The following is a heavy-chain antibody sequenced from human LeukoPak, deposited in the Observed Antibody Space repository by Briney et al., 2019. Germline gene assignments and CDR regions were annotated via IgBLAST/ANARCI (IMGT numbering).Heavy chain of an antibody. D-gene: IGHD5-12*01. CDR2: INEGANAK. CDR1: SFTFSRYW. Sequence: TGGSLRLSCAASSFTFSRYWMSWVRQAPGKGLEWVANINEGANAKYYVDSVKGRSTISRDNAKNSLYLQMNSLRVEDTAVYYCARVGYNDYDLDYWGQGALVTVSS. J-gene: IGHJ4*02. V-gene: IGHV3-7*01. CDR3: ARVGYNDYDLDY.